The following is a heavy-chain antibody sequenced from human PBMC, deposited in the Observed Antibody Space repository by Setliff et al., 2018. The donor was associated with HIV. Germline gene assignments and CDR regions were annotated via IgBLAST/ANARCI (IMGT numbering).Heavy chain of an antibody. CDR3: ARDGYSSSWYVISGSFDY. J-gene: IGHJ4*02. V-gene: IGHV4-59*01. D-gene: IGHD6-13*01. CDR2: IYYSGST. Sequence: SETLSLTCTVSGGSISSYYWSWIRQPPGKGLEWIGYIYYSGSTNYNPSLKSRVTISVDTSKNQFSLKLSSVTAADTAVYYCARDGYSSSWYVISGSFDYWGQGILVTVSS. CDR1: GGSISSYY.